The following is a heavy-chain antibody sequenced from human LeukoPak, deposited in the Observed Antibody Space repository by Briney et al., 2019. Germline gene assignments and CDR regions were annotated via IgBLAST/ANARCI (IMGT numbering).Heavy chain of an antibody. V-gene: IGHV3-23*01. J-gene: IGHJ4*02. CDR1: GFTFSSYS. D-gene: IGHD2-15*01. CDR2: ISGSGGST. Sequence: PGGSLRLSCAASGFTFSSYSMNWVRRAPGKGLEWVSAISGSGGSTYYADPVKGRFTISRDNSKNTLYLQMNSLRAEDTAVYYCAKDSGPNDYWGQGTLVTVSS. CDR3: AKDSGPNDY.